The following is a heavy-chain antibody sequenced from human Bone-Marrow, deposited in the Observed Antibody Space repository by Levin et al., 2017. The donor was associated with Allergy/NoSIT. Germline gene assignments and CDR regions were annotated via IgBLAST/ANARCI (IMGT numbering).Heavy chain of an antibody. Sequence: SETLSLTCSVSGDSMSGYYWNWIRQSPGKGLEWIGNIYYSGSTNYNPSLKSRVFISVDTSKTQVSLRLSSVTAADTAVYYCARLKAGYNYYFYFGMDVWGQGTTVTVSS. CDR3: ARLKAGYNYYFYFGMDV. V-gene: IGHV4-59*01. D-gene: IGHD5-24*01. J-gene: IGHJ6*02. CDR2: IYYSGST. CDR1: GDSMSGYY.